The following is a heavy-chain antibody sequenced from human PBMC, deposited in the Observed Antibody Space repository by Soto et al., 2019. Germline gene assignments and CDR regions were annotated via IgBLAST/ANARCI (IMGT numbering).Heavy chain of an antibody. V-gene: IGHV4-38-2*01. J-gene: IGHJ4*02. CDR3: ACDWGTGSYQLDS. Sequence: PSETLSLTCAVSGYSISTGFNWAWIRQPPGKGLGWIGSIYHSGSTYYNLSLKSRVTISSDASKNQFSLKLSSVTAADTALDYCACDWGTGSYQLDSWGQGTLVTVSS. CDR1: GYSISTGFN. D-gene: IGHD2-2*01. CDR2: IYHSGST.